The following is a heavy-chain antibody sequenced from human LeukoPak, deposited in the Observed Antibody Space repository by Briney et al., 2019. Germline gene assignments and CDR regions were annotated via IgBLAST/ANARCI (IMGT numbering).Heavy chain of an antibody. V-gene: IGHV1-2*03. D-gene: IGHD3-22*01. CDR2: INPNSGGT. Sequence: LGASVKVSCKASGYTFTGYYMHWVRQAPGQGLEWMGWINPNSGGTNYAQKFQGRVTMTRDTSISTAYMELSRLRSDDTAVYYCARAPFYDSSGYWVRYAFDIWGQGTMVTVSS. CDR3: ARAPFYDSSGYWVRYAFDI. J-gene: IGHJ3*02. CDR1: GYTFTGYY.